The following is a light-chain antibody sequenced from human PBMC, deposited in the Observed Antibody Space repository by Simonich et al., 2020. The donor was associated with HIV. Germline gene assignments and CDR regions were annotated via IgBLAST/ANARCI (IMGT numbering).Light chain of an antibody. J-gene: IGKJ4*01. Sequence: DIVMTQSPDSLAVSLGERATINCKSSQSVLSSSNNKNYLAWYQQKPGQPPKLFIYWASTRESGVPARFSGSGSGTDFTLTISSLQAEDVALYYCQQFYSAPLTFGGGTKVEIK. CDR2: WAS. V-gene: IGKV4-1*01. CDR1: QSVLSSSNNKNY. CDR3: QQFYSAPLT.